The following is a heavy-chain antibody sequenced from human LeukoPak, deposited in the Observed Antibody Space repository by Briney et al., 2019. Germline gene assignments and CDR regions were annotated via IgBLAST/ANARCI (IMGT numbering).Heavy chain of an antibody. D-gene: IGHD3-10*01. Sequence: PSETLSLTCTVSGVSISSYYWSWIRQPPGKGLEWIGYNYYSGSPNYNPSLKSRVTISLDTSKSRFSLKLSSVTAADTAVYYCARDYASGDAFDIWGQGTMVTVSS. CDR3: ARDYASGDAFDI. J-gene: IGHJ3*02. CDR2: NYYSGSP. CDR1: GVSISSYY. V-gene: IGHV4-59*12.